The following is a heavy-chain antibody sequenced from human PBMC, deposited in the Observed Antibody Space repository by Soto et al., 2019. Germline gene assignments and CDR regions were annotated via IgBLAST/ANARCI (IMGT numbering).Heavy chain of an antibody. Sequence: PSETLSLTCAVYGGSFSGYYWSWIRQPPGKGLEWIGEILHSGSTNYDPSLKSRITMSVDTSKNQFSLKVSSVTAADTAVYYCARETYGDYVGYFDPWGQGTLVT. CDR1: GGSFSGYY. CDR3: ARETYGDYVGYFDP. V-gene: IGHV4-34*10. D-gene: IGHD4-17*01. CDR2: ILHSGST. J-gene: IGHJ5*02.